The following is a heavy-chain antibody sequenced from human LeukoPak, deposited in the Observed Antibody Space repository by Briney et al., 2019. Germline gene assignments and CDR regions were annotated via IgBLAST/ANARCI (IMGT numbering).Heavy chain of an antibody. CDR1: GYTFTNYY. CDR2: INPSDTST. J-gene: IGHJ3*02. Sequence: ASVKVSCKASGYTFTNYYMHWVRQSPGQGLEWVGIINPSDTSTTYAQKFQGRVTMTRDTSTSTVYMELSSLRSEDTAVYYCVRAAAYDSSGYSDDAFDIWGQGTMVTVSS. V-gene: IGHV1-46*01. CDR3: VRAAAYDSSGYSDDAFDI. D-gene: IGHD3-22*01.